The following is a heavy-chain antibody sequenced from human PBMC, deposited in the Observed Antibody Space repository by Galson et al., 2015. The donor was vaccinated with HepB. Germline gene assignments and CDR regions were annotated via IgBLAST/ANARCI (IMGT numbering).Heavy chain of an antibody. J-gene: IGHJ6*03. D-gene: IGHD6-13*01. CDR1: GYTFTSYD. V-gene: IGHV1-8*01. Sequence: SVKVSCKASGYTFTSYDINWVRQATGQGLEWMGWMNPNSGNTGYAQKFQGRVTMTRNTSISTAYMELSSLRSEDTAVYYCARDGYSSSWPYYYYYYRDVWGKGTTVTVSS. CDR3: ARDGYSSSWPYYYYYYRDV. CDR2: MNPNSGNT.